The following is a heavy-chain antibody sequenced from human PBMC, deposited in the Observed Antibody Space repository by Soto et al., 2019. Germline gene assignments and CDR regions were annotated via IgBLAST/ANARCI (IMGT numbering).Heavy chain of an antibody. D-gene: IGHD3-22*01. V-gene: IGHV3-23*01. CDR1: GFTFSSYA. CDR3: AKRPLSIITFDY. CDR2: MRAGGGST. Sequence: GGSLRLSCAASGFTFSSYAMSWVRQAPGKGLEWVSTMRAGGGSTDYRDSVKGRFTVSRDNSKNMLYMQMNSLRAEDTAVYYCAKRPLSIITFDYWGLGTLVTVSS. J-gene: IGHJ4*02.